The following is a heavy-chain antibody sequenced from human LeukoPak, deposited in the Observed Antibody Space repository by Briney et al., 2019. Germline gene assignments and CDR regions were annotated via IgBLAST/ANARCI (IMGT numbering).Heavy chain of an antibody. D-gene: IGHD2-15*01. CDR3: AKDGICGGGSCYWLADD. V-gene: IGHV3-23*01. CDR1: GFTFSSYA. Sequence: GGSLSLSCAASGFTFSSYAMSWVCQTPGEGLEWVSAISVSGGSTYYAASVKGRFTISRDNSKNTLYLQMISLRAEDTAVYYCAKDGICGGGSCYWLADDWGQGTLVTVSS. CDR2: ISVSGGST. J-gene: IGHJ4*02.